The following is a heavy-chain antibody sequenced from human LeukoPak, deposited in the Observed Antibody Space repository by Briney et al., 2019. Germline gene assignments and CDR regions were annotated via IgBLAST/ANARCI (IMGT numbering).Heavy chain of an antibody. Sequence: PGRSLRFSCVVSGISLSNYAMTWVRQAPGKGLEWVSYISERGGSTTYADSVKGRFTISRDTSLNTLYLQMNNLRAEDTAVYFCAKRGVVIRGILVIGYHQEAYHYDFWGQGVLVTVSS. V-gene: IGHV3-23*01. CDR2: ISERGGST. D-gene: IGHD3-10*01. J-gene: IGHJ4*02. CDR1: GISLSNYA. CDR3: AKRGVVIRGILVIGYHQEAYHYDF.